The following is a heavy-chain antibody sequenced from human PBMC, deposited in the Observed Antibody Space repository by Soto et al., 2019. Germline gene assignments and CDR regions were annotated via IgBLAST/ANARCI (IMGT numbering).Heavy chain of an antibody. CDR2: MNPGSGDT. Sequence: VASVKVSCKASGYSFTNNEVSWVRQATGQGLEWMGWMNPGSGDTGYAQKFQGRVTMTRDISIATAYMELSSLRSDDTAIYYCARMATFGSLNWFDPWGQGTLVTVSS. J-gene: IGHJ5*02. CDR1: GYSFTNNE. CDR3: ARMATFGSLNWFDP. V-gene: IGHV1-8*01. D-gene: IGHD3-16*01.